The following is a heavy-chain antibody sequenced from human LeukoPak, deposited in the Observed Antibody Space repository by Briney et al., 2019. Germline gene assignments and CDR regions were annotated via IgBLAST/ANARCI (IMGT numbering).Heavy chain of an antibody. Sequence: GGSLRLSRAASGFTVSSNYMSWVRQAPGKGLEWVSVIYSGGSTYYADSVKGRFTISRDNSKNTLYLQMNSLRAEDTAVYYCARDRVWFGELDWGQGTLVTVSS. D-gene: IGHD3-10*01. J-gene: IGHJ4*02. V-gene: IGHV3-66*01. CDR2: IYSGGST. CDR1: GFTVSSNY. CDR3: ARDRVWFGELD.